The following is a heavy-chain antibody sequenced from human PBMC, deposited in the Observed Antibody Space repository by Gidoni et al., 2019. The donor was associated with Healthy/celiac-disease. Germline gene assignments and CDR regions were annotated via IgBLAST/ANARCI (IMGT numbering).Heavy chain of an antibody. D-gene: IGHD3-16*01. CDR1: GFPLSSYA. CDR2: ISYDGSNK. V-gene: IGHV3-30-3*01. J-gene: IGHJ5*02. CDR3: ARARRETHRFGFDP. Sequence: QVQLVESGGGVVQPGRSLRLSCAAPGFPLSSYAMHWVRQAPGKGLEWVAVISYDGSNKYYADSVKGRFTISRDNSKNTLYLQMNSLRAEDTAVYYCARARRETHRFGFDPWGQGTLVTVSS.